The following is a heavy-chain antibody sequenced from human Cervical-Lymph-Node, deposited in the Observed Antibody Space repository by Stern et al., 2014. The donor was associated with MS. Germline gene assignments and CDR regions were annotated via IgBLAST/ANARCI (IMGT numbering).Heavy chain of an antibody. CDR3: ARGATQAFDP. V-gene: IGHV4-59*01. J-gene: IGHJ5*02. Sequence: VQLVESGPGLVKPSETLSLTCTVSGGPISRYYWSWIRQPPGKGLEWIGYIYYSGSTNYNPSLKSRVTISVDTSKNQFSLKLSSVTAADTAVYYCARGATQAFDPWGQGTLVTVSS. CDR2: IYYSGST. CDR1: GGPISRYY.